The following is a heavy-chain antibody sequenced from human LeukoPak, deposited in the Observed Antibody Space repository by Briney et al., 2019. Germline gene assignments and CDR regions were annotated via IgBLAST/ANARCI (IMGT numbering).Heavy chain of an antibody. Sequence: GGSLRLSCVASGFTFSNYAMNWVRQAPGKGLEWVSGVSGGGSSTYYADSVKGRFTISRDNSKNTVYLQMNSLRAEDTAVYYCAKDPRMVATLFDYWGQGTLVTVSS. CDR2: VSGGGSST. CDR1: GFTFSNYA. D-gene: IGHD5-12*01. J-gene: IGHJ4*02. V-gene: IGHV3-23*01. CDR3: AKDPRMVATLFDY.